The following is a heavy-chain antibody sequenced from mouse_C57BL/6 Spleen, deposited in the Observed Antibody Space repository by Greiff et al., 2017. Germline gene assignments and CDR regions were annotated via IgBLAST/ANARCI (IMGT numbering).Heavy chain of an antibody. J-gene: IGHJ2*01. CDR2: IDPSDSET. Sequence: QVQLQQPGAELVRPGSSVKLSCKASGYTFTSYWMHWVKQRPIQGLEWIGNIDPSDSETHYNQKFKDKATLTVDKSSSTAYMQLSSLTSEDSAVYYCARDLDYGSSYGYWGQGTTLTVSS. D-gene: IGHD1-1*01. CDR3: ARDLDYGSSYGY. CDR1: GYTFTSYW. V-gene: IGHV1-52*01.